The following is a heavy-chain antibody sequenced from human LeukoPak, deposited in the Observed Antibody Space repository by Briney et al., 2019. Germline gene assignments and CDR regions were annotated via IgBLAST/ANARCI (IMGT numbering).Heavy chain of an antibody. CDR2: INHSGST. Sequence: SETLSLTCAVYGGSFSGYYWSWIRQPPGKGLEWIGEINHSGSTNYNPSLKSRVTISVDRSKNQFSLKLSSVTAADTAVYYCARAALWFGELRGNWFDPWGQGTLVTVSS. J-gene: IGHJ5*02. V-gene: IGHV4-34*01. D-gene: IGHD3-10*01. CDR3: ARAALWFGELRGNWFDP. CDR1: GGSFSGYY.